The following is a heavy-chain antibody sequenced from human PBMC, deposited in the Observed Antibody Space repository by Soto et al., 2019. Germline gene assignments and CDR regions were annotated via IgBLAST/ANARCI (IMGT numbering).Heavy chain of an antibody. CDR3: VRNLDTSSWYPGNPYYFDY. CDR1: GYTFTSYG. J-gene: IGHJ4*02. V-gene: IGHV1-18*01. CDR2: IAAYNGNT. D-gene: IGHD6-13*01. Sequence: QVQLVQSGADVKKPGASVKVACKASGYTFTSYGISWVRQAPGQGLEWMGWIAAYNGNTKYAQMFEGRVTMTIDTFTSTTYMDLTSPTSDDTAVYFCVRNLDTSSWYPGNPYYFDYWGQGTLVTVSS.